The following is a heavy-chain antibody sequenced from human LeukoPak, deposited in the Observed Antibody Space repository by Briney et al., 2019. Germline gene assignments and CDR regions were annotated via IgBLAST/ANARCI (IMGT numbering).Heavy chain of an antibody. Sequence: GTSVKVSCKASGFTFTSSAMQWVRQAPGQRLEWMGWSNAGNGNTKYSQEFQGRVTITRDTSASTAYMELSSLRSEDMAVYYCAREIAAADGSYGMDAWGQGTTVTVSS. CDR1: GFTFTSSA. CDR3: AREIAAADGSYGMDA. CDR2: SNAGNGNT. J-gene: IGHJ6*02. V-gene: IGHV1-3*02. D-gene: IGHD6-13*01.